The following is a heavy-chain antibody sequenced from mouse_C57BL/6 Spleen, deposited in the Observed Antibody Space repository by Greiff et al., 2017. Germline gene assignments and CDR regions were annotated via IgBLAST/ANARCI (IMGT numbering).Heavy chain of an antibody. CDR1: GYTFTDYY. CDR3: ARGGAVVDYFDY. V-gene: IGHV1-34*01. Sequence: VQLQQSGPELVKPGASVEMSCKASGYTFTDYYMHWVKQSHGKSLEWIGYIYPNNGGNGYNQKFKGKATLTVDKSSSTAYMGLRSLTSEDSAVYYCARGGAVVDYFDYWGQGTTLTVSS. J-gene: IGHJ2*01. CDR2: IYPNNGGN. D-gene: IGHD1-1*01.